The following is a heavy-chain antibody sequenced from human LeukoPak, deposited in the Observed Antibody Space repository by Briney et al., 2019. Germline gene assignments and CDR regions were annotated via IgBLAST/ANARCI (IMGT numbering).Heavy chain of an antibody. V-gene: IGHV4-59*01. CDR2: IYYSGST. Sequence: PSETLSLTCTVSGGSISSYYWSWIRQPPGKGLEWIGYIYYSGSTNYNPSLKSRVTVSVDTSKNQFSLKLSSVTAADTAVYYCAGRIQLWSEYYYYMDVWGKGTTVTVSS. CDR1: GGSISSYY. CDR3: AGRIQLWSEYYYYMDV. D-gene: IGHD5-18*01. J-gene: IGHJ6*03.